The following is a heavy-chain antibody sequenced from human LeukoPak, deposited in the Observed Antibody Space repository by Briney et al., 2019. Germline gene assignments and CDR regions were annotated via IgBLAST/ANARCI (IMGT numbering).Heavy chain of an antibody. J-gene: IGHJ4*02. Sequence: GGSLRLSCAASGFTFSSYGMHWVRQAPGKGLEGVAVISYDGSDKYYADSVKGRFTISRDNSKNTLHLQMNSLRAEDTAVYYCAKARQYCSSTSCYGVGIDYWGQGTLVTVSS. CDR1: GFTFSSYG. D-gene: IGHD2-2*01. CDR3: AKARQYCSSTSCYGVGIDY. CDR2: ISYDGSDK. V-gene: IGHV3-30*18.